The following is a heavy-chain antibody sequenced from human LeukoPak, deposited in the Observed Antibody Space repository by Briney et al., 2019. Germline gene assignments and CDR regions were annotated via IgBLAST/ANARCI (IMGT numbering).Heavy chain of an antibody. D-gene: IGHD2-15*01. V-gene: IGHV3-23*01. J-gene: IGHJ4*02. CDR2: ISGSGGST. Sequence: GGSLRLSCAAPGFTFSSYAMSWVRQAPGKGLEWGSAISGSGGSTYYADSVKGRFTISRDNSKNTLYLKMNSLRAEDTAVYYCAKLNLVVCFDYWGQGTLVTVSS. CDR1: GFTFSSYA. CDR3: AKLNLVVCFDY.